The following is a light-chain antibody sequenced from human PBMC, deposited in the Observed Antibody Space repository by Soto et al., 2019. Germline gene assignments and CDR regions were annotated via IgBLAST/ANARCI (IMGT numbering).Light chain of an antibody. CDR2: GNS. J-gene: IGLJ1*01. CDR3: QSYDSSLNAYV. CDR1: SSNIGAGYD. V-gene: IGLV1-40*01. Sequence: QSVLTQPPSVSGAPGQRVTMSCTGSSSNIGAGYDVHWYQQLPGTAPKLLIYGNSNRPSGVPDRFSGSKSGTSASLAITGLQAEDEADYYCQSYDSSLNAYVFGTGTKLTVI.